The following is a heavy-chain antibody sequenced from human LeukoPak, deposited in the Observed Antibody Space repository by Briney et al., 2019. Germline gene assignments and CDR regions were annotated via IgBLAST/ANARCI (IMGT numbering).Heavy chain of an antibody. CDR2: ISAYNGNT. CDR1: GYTFTSYG. Sequence: GASLKVSCKASGYTFTSYGINWVRQAPGQGLEWMGWISAYNGNTNYAQKLQGRVTMTTDTSTSTAYMELRSLRSDDTAVYYCARVPMIVVVTLYNWFDPWGQGTLVTVSS. V-gene: IGHV1-18*01. CDR3: ARVPMIVVVTLYNWFDP. J-gene: IGHJ5*02. D-gene: IGHD3-22*01.